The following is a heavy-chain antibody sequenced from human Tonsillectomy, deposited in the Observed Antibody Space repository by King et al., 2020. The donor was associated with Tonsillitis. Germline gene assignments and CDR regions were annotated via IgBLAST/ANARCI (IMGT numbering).Heavy chain of an antibody. Sequence: VQLVESGGGLVKPGGSLRLSCAASGFTFSNYNMNWVRQAPGKGLEWVSSISSSSSYIYYADSVKGRFTISRDNAKNSLYLQMNSLRAEDTAVYFCARVSVVFYDSSGYYYVDYWGQGTLVTVSS. V-gene: IGHV3-21*01. J-gene: IGHJ4*02. CDR1: GFTFSNYN. CDR3: ARVSVVFYDSSGYYYVDY. CDR2: ISSSSSYI. D-gene: IGHD3-22*01.